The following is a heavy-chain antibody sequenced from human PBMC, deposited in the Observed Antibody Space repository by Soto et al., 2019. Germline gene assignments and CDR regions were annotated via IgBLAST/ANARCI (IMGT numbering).Heavy chain of an antibody. CDR2: ISDSGTGT. CDR3: AKDHKVVIRDAFDI. Sequence: EVQILESGGGWVQPGGSLRLSCAASGCTFSSYAMYWVRQAPGKGLAWVSGISDSGTGTYYADSVKGRFTISRDNSKNTVYLQMKSLRAEDTAVYYCAKDHKVVIRDAFDIWGQGTMVNVSS. J-gene: IGHJ3*02. V-gene: IGHV3-23*01. CDR1: GCTFSSYA. D-gene: IGHD3-22*01.